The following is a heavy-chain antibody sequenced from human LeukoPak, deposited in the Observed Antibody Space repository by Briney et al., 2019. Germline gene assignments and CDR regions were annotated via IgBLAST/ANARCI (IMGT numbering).Heavy chain of an antibody. J-gene: IGHJ5*02. CDR2: IYYSGST. V-gene: IGHV4-39*01. CDR3: ARTGDYFQAA. D-gene: IGHD2/OR15-2a*01. Sequence: PSETLSLTCTVSGSSISSPTYYWGWIRQPPGKGLEWIGTIYYSGSTYYNPSLKSRVTISVDTSTNQFSLKLSSVTAADTAVYYCARTGDYFQAAWGQGTLVTVSS. CDR1: GSSISSPTYY.